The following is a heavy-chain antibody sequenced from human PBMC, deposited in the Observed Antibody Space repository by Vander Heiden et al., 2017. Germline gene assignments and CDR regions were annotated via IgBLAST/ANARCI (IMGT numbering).Heavy chain of an antibody. CDR1: GFTFGDYA. D-gene: IGHD1-20*01. CDR2: IRSKAYDGTT. J-gene: IGHJ4*02. Sequence: HLLYSALGLLQPGRSLRLSCTASGFTFGDYAMSWFRQDPGKGLEWVGFIRSKAYDGTTEYAASVKGRFTISRDDSKSIAYLQMNSLKTEDTAVYYCTRARITGIYFDYWGQGTLVTVSS. CDR3: TRARITGIYFDY. V-gene: IGHV3-49*03.